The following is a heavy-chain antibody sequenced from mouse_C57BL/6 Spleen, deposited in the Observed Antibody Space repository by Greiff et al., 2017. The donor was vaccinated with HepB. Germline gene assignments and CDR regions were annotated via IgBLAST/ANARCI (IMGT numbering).Heavy chain of an antibody. Sequence: EVQGVESGGGLVKPGGSLKLSCAASGFTFSDYGMHWVRQAPGKGLEWVAYISSGSSTIYYADTVKGRFTISRDNAKNTLFLQMTSLRSEDTAMYYCARPDDYDEGGYAMDYWGQGTSVTVSS. CDR2: ISSGSSTI. CDR3: ARPDDYDEGGYAMDY. J-gene: IGHJ4*01. D-gene: IGHD2-4*01. CDR1: GFTFSDYG. V-gene: IGHV5-17*01.